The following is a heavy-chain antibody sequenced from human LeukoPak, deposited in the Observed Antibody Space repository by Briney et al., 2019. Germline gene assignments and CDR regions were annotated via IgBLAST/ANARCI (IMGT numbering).Heavy chain of an antibody. CDR1: GYTLTELS. D-gene: IGHD3-10*01. Sequence: ASVKVSCKVSGYTLTELSMNWVRQARGKGLEWMGGFDPEDGATIYAQKFQGRVTMTEDTSTDTAYMELSSLRSEDTAVYYCATAPPRYYYGSGSYYIGPFDYWGQGTLVTVSP. J-gene: IGHJ4*02. CDR3: ATAPPRYYYGSGSYYIGPFDY. V-gene: IGHV1-24*01. CDR2: FDPEDGAT.